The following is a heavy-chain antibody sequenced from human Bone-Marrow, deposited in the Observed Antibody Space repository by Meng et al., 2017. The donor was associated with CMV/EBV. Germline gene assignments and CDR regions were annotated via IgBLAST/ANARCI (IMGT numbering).Heavy chain of an antibody. D-gene: IGHD2-15*01. CDR2: INPNSGGT. CDR1: GYTFTGYY. CDR3: AREGVVAADNWFDP. V-gene: IGHV1-2*02. J-gene: IGHJ5*02. Sequence: AQTGRLVAWGKKPGASEKVYCKASGYTFTGYYMHWVRQAPGQGLEWMGWINPNSGGTNYAQKFQGRVTMTRDTSISTAYMELSRLRSDDTAVYYCAREGVVAADNWFDPWGQGTLVTVSS.